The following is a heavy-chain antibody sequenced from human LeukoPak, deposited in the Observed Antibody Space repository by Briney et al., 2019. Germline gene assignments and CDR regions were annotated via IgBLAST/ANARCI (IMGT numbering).Heavy chain of an antibody. J-gene: IGHJ4*02. Sequence: PSETLSVTCTVSGGSISSGGYYRSWIRQHPGKGLEWIGYIYYSGSTYYNPSLKSRVTISVDTSKNQFSLKLSSVTAAVTAVYYCARAVGCSSTSCYAAGVDYWGQGTLVTVSS. CDR1: GGSISSGGYY. CDR2: IYYSGST. CDR3: ARAVGCSSTSCYAAGVDY. D-gene: IGHD2-2*01. V-gene: IGHV4-31*03.